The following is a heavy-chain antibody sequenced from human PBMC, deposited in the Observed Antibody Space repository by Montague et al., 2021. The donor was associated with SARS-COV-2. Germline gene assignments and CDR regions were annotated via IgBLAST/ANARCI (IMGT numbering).Heavy chain of an antibody. V-gene: IGHV4-4*07. CDR2: IYNSGRT. Sequence: SETLSLTCGVSGGSINSYYWSWIRQPAGKGLEWIGRIYNSGRTNHSPSLKSRVTISVDTSRNHLSLKLTSVTAADTAVYYCARDSRTSGWGYWYYGLDFWGQGTTVIASS. CDR1: GGSINSYY. D-gene: IGHD6-19*01. CDR3: ARDSRTSGWGYWYYGLDF. J-gene: IGHJ6*02.